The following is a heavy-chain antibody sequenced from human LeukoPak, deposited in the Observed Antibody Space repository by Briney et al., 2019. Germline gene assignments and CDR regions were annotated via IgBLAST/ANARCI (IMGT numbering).Heavy chain of an antibody. CDR2: LSGSGDIT. Sequence: GGSLRLSCAASGFTFSTYAMSWVRQAPGKGLEWVSTLSGSGDITYYADSVKGRFTISRDNSKNTLYLQMNSLRSEDTAIYYRAKVPGSYYFDYWGQGTLVTVSS. D-gene: IGHD3-10*01. CDR3: AKVPGSYYFDY. V-gene: IGHV3-23*01. J-gene: IGHJ4*02. CDR1: GFTFSTYA.